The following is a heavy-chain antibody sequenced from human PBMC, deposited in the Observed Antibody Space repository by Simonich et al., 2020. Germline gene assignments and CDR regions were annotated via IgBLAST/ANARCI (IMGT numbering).Heavy chain of an antibody. J-gene: IGHJ4*02. V-gene: IGHV3-30*18. D-gene: IGHD6-13*01. CDR3: AKDKGAAASDYFDY. Sequence: GGGVVQPGRSLRLSCAASGFTFSSYGMHWVRQAPGKGLEWVAVIWYDGSNKYYADSVKGRFTNSRDNSKNTLYLQMNSLRAEDTAMYYCAKDKGAAASDYFDYWGQGTLVTVSS. CDR2: IWYDGSNK. CDR1: GFTFSSYG.